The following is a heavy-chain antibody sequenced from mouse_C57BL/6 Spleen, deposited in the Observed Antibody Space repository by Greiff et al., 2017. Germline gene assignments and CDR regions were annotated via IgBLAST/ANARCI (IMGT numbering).Heavy chain of an antibody. CDR2: INPSTGGT. J-gene: IGHJ2*01. D-gene: IGHD1-1*01. Sequence: VQLQQSGPELVKPGASVKISCKASGYSFTGYYMNWVKQSPEKSLEWIGEINPSTGGTTYNQKFKAKATLTVDKSSSTAYMQLKSLTSEDSAVYYCARWGSTVVATDYWGQGTTLTVSS. CDR1: GYSFTGYY. V-gene: IGHV1-42*01. CDR3: ARWGSTVVATDY.